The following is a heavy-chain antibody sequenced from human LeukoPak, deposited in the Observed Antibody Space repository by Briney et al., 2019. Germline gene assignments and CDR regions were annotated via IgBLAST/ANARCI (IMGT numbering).Heavy chain of an antibody. CDR2: INPNRGGT. J-gene: IGHJ4*02. CDR3: SRGPHWDPHFDF. CDR1: GYTFIDYY. D-gene: IGHD7-27*01. Sequence: VASVKVSCKASGYTFIDYYIHWVRQAPGQGLEWMGWINPNRGGTNYAQKFQGRVIMTWDTSISTASMELSRLRSDDTAVYYCSRGPHWDPHFDFWGQGTLVTVSS. V-gene: IGHV1-2*02.